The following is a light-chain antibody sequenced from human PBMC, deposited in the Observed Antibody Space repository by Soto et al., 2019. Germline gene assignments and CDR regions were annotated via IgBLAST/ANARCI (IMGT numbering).Light chain of an antibody. CDR1: SSDLGDYDY. J-gene: IGLJ2*01. V-gene: IGLV2-8*01. CDR3: SSYAGSNNLI. Sequence: QSALTQPPSASGSPGQLVTISCTGTSSDLGDYDYVSWYQQHPGKAPKIMIYEVNKRPSGVPDRFSGSKSGNTASLTVTGLQAEDEADYYCSSYAGSNNLIFGGGTKLTVL. CDR2: EVN.